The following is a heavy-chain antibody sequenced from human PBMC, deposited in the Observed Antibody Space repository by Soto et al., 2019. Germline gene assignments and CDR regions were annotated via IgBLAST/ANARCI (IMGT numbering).Heavy chain of an antibody. V-gene: IGHV3-53*01. J-gene: IGHJ3*01. CDR3: ARARVEDPPHPRLDAFDL. Sequence: PGGSLRLSCAASGFTVSSNFMTWVRQAPGSGLEWVAALYRGGSTYYAGAVRGRFTISRDNPENTLYLRMNSLRVDDTAVYYCARARVEDPPHPRLDAFDLWGQGTLVTVSS. CDR2: LYRGGST. CDR1: GFTVSSNF.